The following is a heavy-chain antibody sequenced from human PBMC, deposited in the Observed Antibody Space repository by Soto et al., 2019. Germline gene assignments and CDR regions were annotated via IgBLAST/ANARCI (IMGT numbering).Heavy chain of an antibody. CDR1: GFSFSNAW. Sequence: EVQLVESGGGLVQPGGSLRLSCVASGFSFSNAWMSWVCQAPGKGLEWVGRIKSKTDGGTTAYAPPVKGRFTISRDDSKNLLYLQMNNLKIEDTAVYYCTTDDPINRNWGQGTLVTVSS. CDR3: TTDDPINRN. J-gene: IGHJ4*02. CDR2: IKSKTDGGTT. V-gene: IGHV3-15*01.